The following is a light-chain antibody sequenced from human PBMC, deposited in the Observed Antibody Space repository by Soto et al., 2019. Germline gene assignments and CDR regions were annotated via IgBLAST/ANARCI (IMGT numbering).Light chain of an antibody. J-gene: IGLJ3*02. CDR2: EVS. V-gene: IGLV2-14*01. Sequence: QSALTQPASVSGSPGQSITISCIRTSSDVGGYNYVSWYQQHPGKAPKLMIYEVSNRPSGVSNRFSGSKSGNTASLTISGLQAEDEADYYCNSYTKSSTLNWVFGGGTKLTVL. CDR1: SSDVGGYNY. CDR3: NSYTKSSTLNWV.